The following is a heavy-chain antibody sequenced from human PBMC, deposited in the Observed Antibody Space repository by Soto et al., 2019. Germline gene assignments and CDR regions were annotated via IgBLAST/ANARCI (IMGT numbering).Heavy chain of an antibody. CDR3: ARTYCGGDCYPTPRYYGMDV. Sequence: LRLSCAASGFTFSDYYMSWIRQAPGKGLEWVSYISSSGSYTNYADSVKGRFTISRDNAKNSVYLQMNSLRAEDTAVYYCARTYCGGDCYPTPRYYGMDVWGQGTTVTVSS. CDR1: GFTFSDYY. J-gene: IGHJ6*02. V-gene: IGHV3-11*06. CDR2: ISSSGSYT. D-gene: IGHD2-21*02.